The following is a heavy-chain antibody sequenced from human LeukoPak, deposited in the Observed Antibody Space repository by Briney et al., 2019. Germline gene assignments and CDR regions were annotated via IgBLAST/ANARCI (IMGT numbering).Heavy chain of an antibody. CDR1: GFTFSSYA. J-gene: IGHJ4*02. CDR3: ASPYSGYDYNFDH. D-gene: IGHD5-12*01. Sequence: GGSLRLSCSASGFTFSSYAMHWVRQAPGKGLEYVSSISSDGGSTYYADSVKGRFTISRDNSKNTLFLQMSSLRTEDTAVYYCASPYSGYDYNFDHWGQGTLVTVSS. V-gene: IGHV3-64D*06. CDR2: ISSDGGST.